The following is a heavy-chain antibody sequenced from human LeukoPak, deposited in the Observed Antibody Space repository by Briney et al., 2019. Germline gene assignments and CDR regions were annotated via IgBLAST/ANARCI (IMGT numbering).Heavy chain of an antibody. CDR3: ARGEYCSGGSCYVDAFDI. CDR1: GDSISSFH. V-gene: IGHV4-4*07. CDR2: IYTSGST. Sequence: PSETLSLTCTVSGDSISSFHWSWIRQPAGKGLEWIGRIYTSGSTNYNPSLKSRVTMSVDTSKNQFSLKLSSVTAADTAVYYCARGEYCSGGSCYVDAFDIWGQGTMVTVSS. D-gene: IGHD2-15*01. J-gene: IGHJ3*02.